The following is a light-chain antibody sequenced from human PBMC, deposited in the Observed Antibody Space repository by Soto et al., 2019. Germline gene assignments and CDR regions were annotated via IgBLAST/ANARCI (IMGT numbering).Light chain of an antibody. Sequence: QSVVTQPPSASGTPGQRVTIFCSGSSSNIETNTVNWYQQLPGTAPKILIYSNSQRPSGVPDRFSGSKSGTSASLTISGLQSEDEADYYCAAWDDSLSGPVFGGGTQLTV. CDR3: AAWDDSLSGPV. CDR1: SSNIETNT. CDR2: SNS. V-gene: IGLV1-44*01. J-gene: IGLJ7*01.